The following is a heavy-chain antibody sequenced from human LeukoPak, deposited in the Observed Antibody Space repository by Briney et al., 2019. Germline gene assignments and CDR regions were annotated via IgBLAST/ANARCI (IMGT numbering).Heavy chain of an antibody. D-gene: IGHD5-24*01. J-gene: IGHJ3*02. Sequence: ASVKVSCKASGYTFTGYYMNWVRQAPGQGLEWMGRINPNTGGTNYAQKFQGSVTMTRDTSITTVYMELSRLRSDDTAVYYCARVGDGLNDGFDIWGQGTMVTVSS. CDR2: INPNTGGT. V-gene: IGHV1-2*06. CDR1: GYTFTGYY. CDR3: ARVGDGLNDGFDI.